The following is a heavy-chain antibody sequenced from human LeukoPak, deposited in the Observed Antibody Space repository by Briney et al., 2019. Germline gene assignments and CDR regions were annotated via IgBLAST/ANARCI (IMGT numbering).Heavy chain of an antibody. CDR3: VRGNDYGGPHY. CDR1: GFTFSDYW. D-gene: IGHD4-23*01. J-gene: IGHJ4*02. V-gene: IGHV3-74*01. CDR2: IDRDGSRI. Sequence: AGGSLRLSCAASGFTFSDYWMHWVRQAPGKGLVWVSRIDRDGSRINYADSVKGRFTISRDNGKNTLFLQMNSLRAEDAAVYYCVRGNDYGGPHYWGQGTLVTVSS.